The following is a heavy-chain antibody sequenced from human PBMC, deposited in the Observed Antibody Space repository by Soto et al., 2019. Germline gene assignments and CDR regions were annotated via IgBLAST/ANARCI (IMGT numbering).Heavy chain of an antibody. J-gene: IGHJ4*02. CDR2: IHAGNAKT. CDR3: ARADVAPPIYRNNGYSWGH. D-gene: IGHD3-22*01. CDR1: GYTFSNYA. V-gene: IGHV1-3*01. Sequence: QVQLVQSGAEVKKPGASVKVSCETSGYTFSNYAIHWVRQAPGQRLEWMGWIHAGNAKTRYSQKFQGRVTITRDTSASTAYMELSSLRAEDTAVYYCARADVAPPIYRNNGYSWGHWGQGTLVTVSS.